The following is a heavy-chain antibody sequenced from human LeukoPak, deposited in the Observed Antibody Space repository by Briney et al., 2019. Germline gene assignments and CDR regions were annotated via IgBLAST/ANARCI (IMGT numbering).Heavy chain of an antibody. J-gene: IGHJ1*01. V-gene: IGHV3-64*01. Sequence: GGSLRLSCAASGFSFSSYAMHWVRQAPGKGLEYVSAISSNGGSTYYANSVKGRFTISRDNSKNTLYLQMGSLRAEDMAVYYCARGEFGELPQQLAEYFQHWGQGTLVTVSS. D-gene: IGHD3-10*01. CDR2: ISSNGGST. CDR1: GFSFSSYA. CDR3: ARGEFGELPQQLAEYFQH.